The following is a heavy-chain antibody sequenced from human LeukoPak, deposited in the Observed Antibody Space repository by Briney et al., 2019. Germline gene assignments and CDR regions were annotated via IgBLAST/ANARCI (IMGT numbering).Heavy chain of an antibody. Sequence: PGGSLRLSCAASDFPFSIYEMNWVRQAPGKGLEWVSGISWNSGSIGYADSVKGRFTISRDNAKNSLYLQMNSLRAEDTALYYCAKDIRAGTTGGHFDYWGQGTLVTVSS. V-gene: IGHV3-9*01. J-gene: IGHJ4*02. D-gene: IGHD1-1*01. CDR2: ISWNSGSI. CDR1: DFPFSIYE. CDR3: AKDIRAGTTGGHFDY.